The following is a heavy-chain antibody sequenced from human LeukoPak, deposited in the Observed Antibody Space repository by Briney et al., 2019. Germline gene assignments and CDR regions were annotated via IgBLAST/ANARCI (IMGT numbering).Heavy chain of an antibody. V-gene: IGHV3-23*01. CDR2: ISGSGGST. CDR1: GFTVSSNS. D-gene: IGHD6-19*01. Sequence: GGSLRLSCTVSGFTVSSNSMSWVRQAPGKGLEWVSAISGSGGSTYYADSVKGRFTISRDNSKNTLYLQMNSLRAEDTAVYYCAKSSGWYSFGAFDIWGQGTMVTVSS. J-gene: IGHJ3*02. CDR3: AKSSGWYSFGAFDI.